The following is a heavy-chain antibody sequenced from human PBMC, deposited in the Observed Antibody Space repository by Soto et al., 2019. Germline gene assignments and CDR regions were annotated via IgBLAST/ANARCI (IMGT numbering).Heavy chain of an antibody. D-gene: IGHD5-18*01. Sequence: GESLKISWNGSSYSFTIDWSNWVRQMPWKGLEGMGRIDPSDSYTNYSPSFQGHVTISADKSISTAYLQWSSLKASDTAMYYCAIVATAMVTRIYYYYYGMDVWGQRPTGTVS. CDR1: SYSFTIDW. J-gene: IGHJ6*02. CDR3: AIVATAMVTRIYYYYYGMDV. CDR2: IDPSDSYT. V-gene: IGHV5-10-1*01.